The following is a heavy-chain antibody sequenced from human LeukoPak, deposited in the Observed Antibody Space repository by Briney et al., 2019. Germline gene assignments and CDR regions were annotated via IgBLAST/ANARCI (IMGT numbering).Heavy chain of an antibody. CDR2: ISAYNGNT. CDR3: ARDVGSRDIDWFDP. CDR1: GYTFTSYG. J-gene: IGHJ5*02. D-gene: IGHD5-12*01. Sequence: GAPVKVSCKASGYTFTSYGISWVRQAPGQGLEWMGWISAYNGNTNYAQKLQGRVTMTTDTSTSTAYMELRSLRSDDTAVYYCARDVGSRDIDWFDPWGQGTLVTVSS. V-gene: IGHV1-18*01.